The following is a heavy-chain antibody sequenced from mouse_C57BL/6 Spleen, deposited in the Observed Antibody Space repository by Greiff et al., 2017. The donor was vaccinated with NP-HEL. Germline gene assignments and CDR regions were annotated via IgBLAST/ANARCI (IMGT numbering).Heavy chain of an antibody. CDR2: ISGGGGNT. CDR3: ARRGSYGGFAY. D-gene: IGHD1-1*02. Sequence: EVQRVESGGGLVKPGGSLKLSCAASGFTFSSYTMSWVRQTPEKRLEWVATISGGGGNTYYPDSVKGRFTISRDNAKNTLYLQMSSLRSEDTALYYCARRGSYGGFAYWGQGTLVTVSA. J-gene: IGHJ3*01. CDR1: GFTFSSYT. V-gene: IGHV5-9*01.